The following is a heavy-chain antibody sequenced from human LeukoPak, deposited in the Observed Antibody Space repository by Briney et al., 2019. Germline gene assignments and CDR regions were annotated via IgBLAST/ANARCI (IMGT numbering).Heavy chain of an antibody. V-gene: IGHV4-34*01. J-gene: IGHJ5*02. Sequence: PSETLSLTCAVYGGSFSGYYWSWIRQPPGKGLEWIGEINHSGSTNYNPSLKSRVTISLDTSKNQFSLKLNSVTAADTALYYCARQTNQGALMVFDPWGQGTLVTVSS. CDR1: GGSFSGYY. CDR2: INHSGST. CDR3: ARQTNQGALMVFDP. D-gene: IGHD2-8*01.